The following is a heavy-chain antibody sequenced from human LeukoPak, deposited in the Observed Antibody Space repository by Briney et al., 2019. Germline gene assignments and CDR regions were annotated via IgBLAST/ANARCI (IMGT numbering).Heavy chain of an antibody. D-gene: IGHD3-3*01. V-gene: IGHV3-23*01. CDR2: ISGSGGST. Sequence: GGSLRLSCAASGFTFSSYAMSWVRQAPGKGLEWVSAISGSGGSTDYADSVKGRFTISRDNSKNTLYLQMNSLRAEDTAVYYCAKDNAGDFWSGYYTGFNYWGQGTLVTVSS. CDR1: GFTFSSYA. CDR3: AKDNAGDFWSGYYTGFNY. J-gene: IGHJ4*02.